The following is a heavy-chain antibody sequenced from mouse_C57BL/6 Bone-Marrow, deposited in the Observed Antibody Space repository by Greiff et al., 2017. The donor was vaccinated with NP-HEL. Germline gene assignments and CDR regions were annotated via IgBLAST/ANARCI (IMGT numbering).Heavy chain of an antibody. CDR1: GYTFTDYY. J-gene: IGHJ3*01. CDR2: INPYNGGT. D-gene: IGHD1-1*01. CDR3: AKHYYGSSSPWFAY. Sequence: VQLQQSGPVLVKPGASVKMSCKASGYTFTDYYMNWVQQSHGKSLEWIGVINPYNGGTSYNQKFKGKATLTVDKSSSTAYMELNSLTSEDSAVYYCAKHYYGSSSPWFAYRGQGTLVTVSA. V-gene: IGHV1-19*01.